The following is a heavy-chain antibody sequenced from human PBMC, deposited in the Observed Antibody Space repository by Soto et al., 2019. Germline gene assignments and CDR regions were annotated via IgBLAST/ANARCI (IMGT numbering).Heavy chain of an antibody. Sequence: PGESLKISCQGSGYSFASYWIGWVRQMPGEDLEWMGIIYPGDSDTRYSPSFQGQVTISADKSLRTAYLQWTSLKAPDTALYYCARTRSFTLGFYYDGMDVWGQGTTVTVSS. CDR1: GYSFASYW. CDR2: IYPGDSDT. J-gene: IGHJ6*02. V-gene: IGHV5-51*01. CDR3: ARTRSFTLGFYYDGMDV. D-gene: IGHD6-6*01.